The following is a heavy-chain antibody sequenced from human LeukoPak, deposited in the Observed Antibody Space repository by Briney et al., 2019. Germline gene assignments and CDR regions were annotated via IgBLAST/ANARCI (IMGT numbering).Heavy chain of an antibody. CDR1: VYTFTGYY. CDR2: INPNSGGT. CDR3: AREIVSLGSDY. D-gene: IGHD2/OR15-2a*01. V-gene: IGHV1-2*02. J-gene: IGHJ4*02. Sequence: GASVNVSCKASVYTFTGYYMHWVRQAPGQGLEWMGWINPNSGGTNYAQKFQGRVTMTRDTSISTAYMELGRLRSDDTAVYYCAREIVSLGSDYWGQGTLVTVSS.